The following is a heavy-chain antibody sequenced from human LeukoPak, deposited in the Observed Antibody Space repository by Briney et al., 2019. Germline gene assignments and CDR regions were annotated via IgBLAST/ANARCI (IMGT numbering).Heavy chain of an antibody. J-gene: IGHJ4*02. Sequence: SETLSLTCTVSGASISSVGYYWSWIRQHPGKGLEWIGFISYTGSSYYNSSLQSRVLISRDTFKNQFSLKMNSVIVADTAMYYCARGDYWGRGTLVTVSS. V-gene: IGHV4-31*03. CDR1: GASISSVGYY. CDR3: ARGDY. CDR2: ISYTGSS.